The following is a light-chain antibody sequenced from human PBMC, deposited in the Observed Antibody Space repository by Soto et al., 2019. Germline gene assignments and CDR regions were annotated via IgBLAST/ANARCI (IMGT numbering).Light chain of an antibody. CDR1: SSDVGGYNY. Sequence: QSALTQPPSASWSPGQSVTISCTGTSSDVGGYNYVSWSQQHPGKAPKLMISEVSKRPSGVPDRFSGSKSGNTASLTVSGRQAEDEADDYCSSFAGNNNLVFGGGTKLTVL. J-gene: IGLJ2*01. CDR2: EVS. V-gene: IGLV2-8*01. CDR3: SSFAGNNNLV.